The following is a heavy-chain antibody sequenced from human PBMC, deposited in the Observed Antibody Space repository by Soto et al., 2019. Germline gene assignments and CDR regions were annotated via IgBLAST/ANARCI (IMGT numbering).Heavy chain of an antibody. CDR2: IVVVSGST. J-gene: IGHJ6*02. D-gene: IGHD1-26*01. CDR3: SADHPHMAMGWPV. V-gene: IGHV1-58*02. Sequence: QMQLVQSAAEVREPGTSVRVSCRASGFDFGSFGIHFLRQTRGRGLEWIGWIVVVSGSTNYARHFQGRVAISRDMSSSTAYLDLSDLKSDDTAVYFCSADHPHMAMGWPVWGQGTTVTVSS. CDR1: GFDFGSFG.